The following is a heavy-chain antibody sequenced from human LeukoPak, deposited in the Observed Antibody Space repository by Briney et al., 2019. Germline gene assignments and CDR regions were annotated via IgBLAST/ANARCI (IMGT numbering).Heavy chain of an antibody. V-gene: IGHV3-53*01. CDR1: GFTVSSNY. D-gene: IGHD5-18*01. J-gene: IGHJ4*02. CDR2: IYSGGST. CDR3: ARGGYSYGRPFDY. Sequence: GGSLRLSCAASGFTVSSNYMTWVRRAPGKGLEWVSVIYSGGSTYYADSVKGRFTISRDNSKNTVYLQMYSLRAEDTAVYYCARGGYSYGRPFDYWGQGTLVTVSS.